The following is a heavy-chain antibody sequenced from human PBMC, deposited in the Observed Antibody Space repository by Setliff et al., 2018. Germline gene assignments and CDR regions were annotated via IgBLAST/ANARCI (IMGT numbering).Heavy chain of an antibody. V-gene: IGHV1-18*01. CDR2: VSDNNGNT. J-gene: IGHJ4*02. Sequence: ASVNVSCKASGYRFSTYGISWVRQAPGQGLEWMAWVSDNNGNTNYAKSFQGRVTMNTDTSTSTAYMELGSLTSDDTAVYYCASDRKSSPEHYYFDYWGQGTLVTVSS. CDR1: GYRFSTYG. CDR3: ASDRKSSPEHYYFDY.